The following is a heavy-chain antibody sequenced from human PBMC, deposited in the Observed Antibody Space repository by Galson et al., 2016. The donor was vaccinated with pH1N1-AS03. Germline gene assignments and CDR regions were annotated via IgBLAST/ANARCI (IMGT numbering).Heavy chain of an antibody. CDR3: ARSTHVNDGLDF. CDR1: GFSLSTGGVH. V-gene: IGHV2-5*02. Sequence: PALVKPTQTLTLTCSFSGFSLSTGGVHVAWIRQPPGKALEWLALIFWDGETRYRPSLTSRLTITKDTSKNEVVLTMTNMDPVDPATYYCARSTHVNDGLDFLGHGIHVTISS. CDR2: IFWDGET. J-gene: IGHJ4*01. D-gene: IGHD5-24*01.